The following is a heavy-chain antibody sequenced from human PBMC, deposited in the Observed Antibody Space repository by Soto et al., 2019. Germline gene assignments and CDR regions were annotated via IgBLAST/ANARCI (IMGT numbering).Heavy chain of an antibody. D-gene: IGHD3-22*01. CDR1: GYTLTELS. CDR3: ATVGNYYDSSGYYYRYFDY. J-gene: IGHJ4*02. CDR2: FDPEDGET. V-gene: IGHV1-24*01. Sequence: GASVKVSCKVSGYTLTELSMHWVRQAPGKGLEWMGGFDPEDGETIYAQKFQGRVTMTEDTSTDTAYMELSSLRSEDTAVYYCATVGNYYDSSGYYYRYFDYWGQGTLVTVSS.